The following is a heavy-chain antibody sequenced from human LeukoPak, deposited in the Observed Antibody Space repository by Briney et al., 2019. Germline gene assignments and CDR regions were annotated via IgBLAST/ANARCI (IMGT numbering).Heavy chain of an antibody. D-gene: IGHD1-14*01. V-gene: IGHV3-21*01. CDR1: GFTFSSFS. CDR3: ARGGTQTTFGFDY. Sequence: KPGGSLRLSCAASGFTFSSFSMNWVRQAPGKGLEWVSAISGSGGSTYYADSVKGRFTISRDNAKNSLYLQMNSLRAEDTAVYYCARGGTQTTFGFDYWGQGTLVTVSS. CDR2: ISGSGGST. J-gene: IGHJ4*02.